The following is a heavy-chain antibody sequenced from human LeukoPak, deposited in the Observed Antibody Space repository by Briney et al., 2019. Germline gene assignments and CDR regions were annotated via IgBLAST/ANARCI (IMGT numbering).Heavy chain of an antibody. Sequence: GGSLRLSCAVSGSTVVSNYLTWVRQAPGKGLEWVSVIYSGGSTYYSESVKGRFTISRDNSKNTSYLQMNSLRAEHTAVYYCAKDYYPLHYYGPGSYGHPGGLDVWGQGTTVTVSS. D-gene: IGHD3-10*01. J-gene: IGHJ6*02. CDR3: AKDYYPLHYYGPGSYGHPGGLDV. CDR1: GSTVVSNY. V-gene: IGHV3-66*01. CDR2: IYSGGST.